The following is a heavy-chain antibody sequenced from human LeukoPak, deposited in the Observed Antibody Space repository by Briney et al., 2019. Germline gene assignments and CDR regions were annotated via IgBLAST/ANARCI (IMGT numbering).Heavy chain of an antibody. D-gene: IGHD5-18*01. CDR1: GYTFTSFD. Sequence: SVKVSCKASGYTFTSFDFNWVRQAPGQGLEWMGGIIPIFGTANYAQKFQGRVTITADESTSTAYMELSSLRSEDTAVYYCARVLGYSYGHYYFDYWGQGTLVTVSS. CDR3: ARVLGYSYGHYYFDY. J-gene: IGHJ4*02. V-gene: IGHV1-69*13. CDR2: IIPIFGTA.